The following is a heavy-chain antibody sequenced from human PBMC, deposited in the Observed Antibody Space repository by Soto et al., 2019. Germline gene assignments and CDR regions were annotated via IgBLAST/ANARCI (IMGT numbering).Heavy chain of an antibody. CDR2: IKQDGGEK. CDR1: GFTFINYW. CDR3: ARTKANKWFDP. V-gene: IGHV3-7*03. J-gene: IGHJ5*02. D-gene: IGHD1-26*01. Sequence: LRLSCAASGFTFINYWMSWVRQAPGKGLEWVANIKQDGGEKYYVDSVKGRFTISRDNAKNSLYLQMNSLRAEDTAVYYCARTKANKWFDPWGQGTLVTVSS.